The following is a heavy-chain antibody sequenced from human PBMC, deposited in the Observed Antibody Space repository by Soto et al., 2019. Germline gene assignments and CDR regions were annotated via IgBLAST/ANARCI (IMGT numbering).Heavy chain of an antibody. CDR1: GFSLSTSGMC. D-gene: IGHD2-15*01. CDR2: IDWDDDK. V-gene: IGHV2-70*11. J-gene: IGHJ6*02. CDR3: ARTLLSETGVGYGMDV. Sequence: SGPTLVNPTQTLTLTCTFSGFSLSTSGMCVSWIRQPPGKALEWLARIDWDDDKYYSTSLKTRLTISKDTSKNQVVLTMTNMDPVDTATYYCARTLLSETGVGYGMDVWGQGTTVTVSS.